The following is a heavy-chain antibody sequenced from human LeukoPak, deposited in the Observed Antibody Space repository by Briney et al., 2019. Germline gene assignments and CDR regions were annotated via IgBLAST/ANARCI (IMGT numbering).Heavy chain of an antibody. V-gene: IGHV3-21*04. CDR3: AKASSGYYSAILG. J-gene: IGHJ4*02. CDR2: ISRTSESI. D-gene: IGHD3-22*01. CDR1: GFTFNTYS. Sequence: GGSLRLSCAASGFTFNTYSMSWVRQAPGKGLEWVSIISRTSESIFYADSVKGRFTISRDNAKNSLYLQMNSLRAEDTALYYCAKASSGYYSAILGWGQGTLVTVSS.